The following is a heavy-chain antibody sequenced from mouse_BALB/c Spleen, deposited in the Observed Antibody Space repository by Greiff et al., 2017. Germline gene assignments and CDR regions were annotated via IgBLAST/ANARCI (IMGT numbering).Heavy chain of an antibody. CDR2: ISSGGGST. CDR1: GFAFSSYD. Sequence: EVKLVESGGGLVKPGGSLKLSCAASGFAFSSYDMSWVRQTPEKRLEWVAYISSGGGSTYYPDTVKGRFTISRDNAKNTLYLQMSSLKSEDTAMYYCARHQDYYGSWFAYWGQGTLVTVSA. CDR3: ARHQDYYGSWFAY. D-gene: IGHD1-1*01. J-gene: IGHJ3*01. V-gene: IGHV5-12-1*01.